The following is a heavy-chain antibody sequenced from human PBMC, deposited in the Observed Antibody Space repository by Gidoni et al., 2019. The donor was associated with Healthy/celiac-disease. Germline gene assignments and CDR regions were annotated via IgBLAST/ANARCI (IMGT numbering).Heavy chain of an antibody. CDR2: ISGDGGST. J-gene: IGHJ4*02. V-gene: IGHV3-43*02. Sequence: EVQLVESGGGVFQPGCSLILSCPASGFTFDDYAMHWVRQAPGKGLEWVYLISGDGGSTYYADSVKGRFTISRDNSKNSLYLQMNSLRTEDTALYYCAKDGDPNPPFDYWGQGTLVTVSS. CDR1: GFTFDDYA. D-gene: IGHD4-17*01. CDR3: AKDGDPNPPFDY.